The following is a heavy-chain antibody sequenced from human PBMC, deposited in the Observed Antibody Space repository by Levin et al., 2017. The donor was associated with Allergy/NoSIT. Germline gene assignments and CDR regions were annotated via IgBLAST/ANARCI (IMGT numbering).Heavy chain of an antibody. CDR3: AKDLNSQYYYDSSGYLCPFDY. J-gene: IGHJ4*02. D-gene: IGHD3-22*01. V-gene: IGHV3-30*18. CDR1: GFTFSSYG. Sequence: LSLPCAASGFTFSSYGMHWVRQAPGKGLEWVAVISYDGSNKYYADSVKGRFTISRDNSKNTLYLQMNSLRAEDTAVYYCAKDLNSQYYYDSSGYLCPFDYWGQGTLVTVSS. CDR2: ISYDGSNK.